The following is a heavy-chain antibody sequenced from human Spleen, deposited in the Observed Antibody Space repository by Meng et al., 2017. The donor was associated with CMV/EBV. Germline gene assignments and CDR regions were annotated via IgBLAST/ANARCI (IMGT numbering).Heavy chain of an antibody. CDR3: ARERTTVGVGVDY. J-gene: IGHJ4*02. D-gene: IGHD4-23*01. CDR2: INPNSGGT. V-gene: IGHV1-2*02. Sequence: QGQRVQSGAKVKKPGASVKVSCKASGYTFTGYYMHWVGQAPGQGLEWMGWINPNSGGTNYAQKFQGRVTMTRDTSISTAYMELSRLRSDDTAVYYCARERTTVGVGVDYWGQGTLVTVSS. CDR1: GYTFTGYY.